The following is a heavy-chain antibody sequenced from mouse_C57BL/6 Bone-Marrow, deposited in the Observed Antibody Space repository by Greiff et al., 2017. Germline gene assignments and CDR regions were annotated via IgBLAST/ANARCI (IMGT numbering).Heavy chain of an antibody. Sequence: EVKVEESGPGLVKPSQSLSLTCSVTGYSITSGYYWNWIRQFPGNKLEWMGYISYDGSNNYNPSLKNRISITRDTSKNQFFLKLNSVTTEDTATYYCARGYSKNWGQGTLVTVSA. J-gene: IGHJ3*01. D-gene: IGHD2-5*01. V-gene: IGHV3-6*01. CDR3: ARGYSKN. CDR1: GYSITSGYY. CDR2: ISYDGSN.